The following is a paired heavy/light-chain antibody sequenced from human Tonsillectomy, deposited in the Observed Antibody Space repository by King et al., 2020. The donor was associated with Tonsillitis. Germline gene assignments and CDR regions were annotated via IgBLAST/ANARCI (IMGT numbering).Light chain of an antibody. V-gene: IGKV3-20*01. CDR2: AAS. J-gene: IGKJ1*01. Sequence: EIVLTQSPGTLSLSPGERATLSCRASQSVTSSHLAWYQQKPGQAPRLLIYAASRRATGIPDRFSGSGSGTDFTLTISRLEPEDFAVYFCLQYGNSAWTFGQGTKVEIK. CDR3: LQYGNSAWT. CDR1: QSVTSSH.
Heavy chain of an antibody. J-gene: IGHJ4*02. V-gene: IGHV4-39*01. D-gene: IGHD5-12*01. CDR1: GGSVSSSSYQ. CDR3: ARQIDGYIPVPFDY. Sequence: QVRLQESGPGLVKPSETLSLTCTVSGGSVSSSSYQWGWIRQPPGGGLEWIGNIYYSGNTYYNPSLKSRVTISVDTSKNQFSLKLSAVTGADTAVYFCARQIDGYIPVPFDYWGQGTLVSVSS. CDR2: IYYSGNT.